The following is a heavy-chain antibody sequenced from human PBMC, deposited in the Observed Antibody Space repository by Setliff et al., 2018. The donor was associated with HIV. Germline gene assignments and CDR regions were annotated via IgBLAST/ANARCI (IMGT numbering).Heavy chain of an antibody. CDR2: IYHTGST. D-gene: IGHD4-17*01. Sequence: PSETLSLTCTVSGGSISSTTYYWGWIRQPPGNGLEWIGSIYHTGSTYYKPSLKSRVTISVDTSKNQFSLKLSSVTAADTAVYYCARAAAGNTGPFDLWGQGSPVTVLL. CDR3: ARAAAGNTGPFDL. J-gene: IGHJ4*02. V-gene: IGHV4-39*07. CDR1: GGSISSTTYY.